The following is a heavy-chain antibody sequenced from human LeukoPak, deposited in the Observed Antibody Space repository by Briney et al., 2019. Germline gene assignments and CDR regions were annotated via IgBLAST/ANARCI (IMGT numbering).Heavy chain of an antibody. CDR1: GYSFTSYR. V-gene: IGHV5-51*01. Sequence: GESLKISCKGSGYSFTSYRIGWVRQMPGKGLEWMGIIYPGDSDTRYSPSFQGQVTISADKSISTAYLQWSSLKASDTAMYYCARRLSGEWLLLDYFDYWGQGTLVTVSS. D-gene: IGHD3-22*01. J-gene: IGHJ4*02. CDR3: ARRLSGEWLLLDYFDY. CDR2: IYPGDSDT.